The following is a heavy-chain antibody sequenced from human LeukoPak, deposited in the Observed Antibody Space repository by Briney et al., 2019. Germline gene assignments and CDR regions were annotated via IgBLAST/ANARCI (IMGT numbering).Heavy chain of an antibody. CDR1: GFTFSNYW. V-gene: IGHV3-74*01. J-gene: IGHJ4*02. CDR3: ASRMDYFDY. CDR2: INNEESTI. Sequence: PGGSLRLSCAVSGFTFSNYWMHWVRHAPGKGLVWVSRINNEESTISYADSVKGRFTISRDNAKNSLYLQMNSLRAEDTAVYYCASRMDYFDYWGQGTLVTVSS.